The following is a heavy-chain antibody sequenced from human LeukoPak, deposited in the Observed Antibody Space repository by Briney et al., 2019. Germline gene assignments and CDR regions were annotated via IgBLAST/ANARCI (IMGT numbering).Heavy chain of an antibody. Sequence: PSETLSLTCTVSGYSLSSGYYWSWIRQPPGKGLEWIGYIYYSGSTNYNPSLKSRVTISVDTSKNQFSLKLSSVTAADTAVYYCATNSMVRGVYYFDYWGQGTLVTVSS. CDR1: GYSLSSGYY. CDR3: ATNSMVRGVYYFDY. D-gene: IGHD3-10*01. V-gene: IGHV4-61*01. J-gene: IGHJ4*02. CDR2: IYYSGST.